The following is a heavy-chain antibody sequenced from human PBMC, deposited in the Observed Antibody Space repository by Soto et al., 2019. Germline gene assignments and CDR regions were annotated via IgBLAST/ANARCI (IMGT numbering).Heavy chain of an antibody. CDR3: ARDKTSGRSRPDVYYYYYYGMDV. Sequence: PGGSLRLSCAASGFTFSSYGMHWVRQAPGKGLEWVAVIWYDGSNKYYADSVKGRFTISRDNSKNTLYLQMNSLRAEDTAVYYCARDKTSGRSRPDVYYYYYYGMDVWGQGTTVTVSS. CDR2: IWYDGSNK. J-gene: IGHJ6*02. V-gene: IGHV3-33*01. CDR1: GFTFSSYG. D-gene: IGHD3-3*01.